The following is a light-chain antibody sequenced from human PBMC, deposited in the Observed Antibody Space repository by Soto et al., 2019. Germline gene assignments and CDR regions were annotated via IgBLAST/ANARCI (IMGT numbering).Light chain of an antibody. CDR3: QQRSNWPLT. J-gene: IGKJ4*01. CDR2: DAS. V-gene: IGKV3-11*01. Sequence: EIVMTQSPATLSVSPGERATLSCRASQSVSNYLAWYQQKPGQAPRLLIYDASNRATGIAARFSGSGSGTDFTLTISSLEPEDFAVYYCQQRSNWPLTFGGGTKVAIK. CDR1: QSVSNY.